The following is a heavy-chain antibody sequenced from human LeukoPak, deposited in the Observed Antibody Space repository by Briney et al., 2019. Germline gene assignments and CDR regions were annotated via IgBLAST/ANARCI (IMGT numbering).Heavy chain of an antibody. D-gene: IGHD6-19*01. CDR3: ARGQSNRSGWSRGWYFDL. CDR2: INHSGST. V-gene: IGHV4-34*01. CDR1: GGSFSGYY. J-gene: IGHJ2*01. Sequence: TSETLSLTCAVYGGSFSGYYWSWIRQPPGKGLEWIGEINHSGSTNYNPSLKSRVTISVEKSKNQFSLKLTSVTAADTAVYYCARGQSNRSGWSRGWYFDLWGRGTLVTVSS.